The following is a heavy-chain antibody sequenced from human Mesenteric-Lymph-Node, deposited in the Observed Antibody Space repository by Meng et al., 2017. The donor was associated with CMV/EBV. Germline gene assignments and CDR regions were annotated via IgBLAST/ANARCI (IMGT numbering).Heavy chain of an antibody. CDR2: ISTDGSTT. D-gene: IGHD4-17*01. J-gene: IGHJ6*02. CDR3: AREDPPDYVGSYYYGLDV. Sequence: GESLKISCAASGFSFSSFWMHWVRQVPGKGLVWVSRISTDGSTTSYADSVKGRFTISRDNAKNTLYLQMNSLRAEDAAIYYCAREDPPDYVGSYYYGLDVWGQGTTVTVSS. CDR1: GFSFSSFW. V-gene: IGHV3-74*01.